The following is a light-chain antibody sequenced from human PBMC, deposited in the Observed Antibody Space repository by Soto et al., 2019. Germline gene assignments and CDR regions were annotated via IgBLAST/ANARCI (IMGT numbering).Light chain of an antibody. V-gene: IGKV3-20*01. Sequence: EIVLTQSPGTLSLSPGEGATLSCRASQSVSNNYLAWYQKTPGRAPRLLIYGASKRATGIPDRFSGSGSGTDFALTISSLEFGDSGMYYCQHYGGRWTFGQGTMVDIK. CDR2: GAS. J-gene: IGKJ1*01. CDR1: QSVSNNY. CDR3: QHYGGRWT.